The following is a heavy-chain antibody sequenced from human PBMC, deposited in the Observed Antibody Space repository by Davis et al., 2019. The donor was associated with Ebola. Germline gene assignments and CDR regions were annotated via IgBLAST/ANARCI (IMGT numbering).Heavy chain of an antibody. D-gene: IGHD3-22*01. V-gene: IGHV1-24*01. CDR1: GYTLTELS. CDR2: FDPEDGET. CDR3: ATEGEGRDSSGYYWDN. J-gene: IGHJ4*01. Sequence: ASVKVSCKVSGYTLTELSMHWVRQAPGKGLEWMGGFDPEDGETIYAQKFQGRVTMTEDTSTDTAYMELSSLRSEDTAVYYCATEGEGRDSSGYYWDNWGHGTLVTVSS.